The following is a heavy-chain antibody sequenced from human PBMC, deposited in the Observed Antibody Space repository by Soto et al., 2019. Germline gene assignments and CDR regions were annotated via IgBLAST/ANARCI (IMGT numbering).Heavy chain of an antibody. J-gene: IGHJ6*02. CDR2: FDPEDGET. Sequence: ASVKVSCKVSGYTLTELSMHWVRQAPGKGLEWMGGFDPEDGETIYAQKFQGRVTMTEDTSTDTAYMELSSLRSEDTAVYYCATDLPWFRGWYGIPDYYYYYGMDVWGQGTTVTVSS. D-gene: IGHD6-19*01. CDR1: GYTLTELS. V-gene: IGHV1-24*01. CDR3: ATDLPWFRGWYGIPDYYYYYGMDV.